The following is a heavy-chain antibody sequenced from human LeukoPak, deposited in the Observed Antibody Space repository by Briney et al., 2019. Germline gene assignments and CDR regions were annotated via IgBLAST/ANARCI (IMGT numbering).Heavy chain of an antibody. J-gene: IGHJ4*02. CDR1: GFTFSSYG. CDR2: IRYDGSNK. Sequence: GGSLRLSCAASGFTFSSYGMHWVRQAPGKGLEWVAFIRYDGSNKYYADSVKGRFTISRDNAKNSLFLQMNSLTVEDTAVYYCARDRVRLSGYETPGPFDYWGQGTLVTVSS. D-gene: IGHD5-12*01. CDR3: ARDRVRLSGYETPGPFDY. V-gene: IGHV3-30*02.